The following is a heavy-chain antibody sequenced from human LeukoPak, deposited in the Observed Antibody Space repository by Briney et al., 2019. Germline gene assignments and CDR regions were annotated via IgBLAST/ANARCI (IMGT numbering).Heavy chain of an antibody. CDR3: ARQKLYDSSGYFDS. J-gene: IGHJ4*02. CDR2: IYYSGST. V-gene: IGHV4-34*01. Sequence: SETLSLTCAVYGGSFSGYYWSWIRQPPGKGLEWIGSIYYSGSTYYNPSLKSRVTISVDTSKNQFALKLSSVTAADTAVYYCARQKLYDSSGYFDSWGQGTLVTVSS. CDR1: GGSFSGYY. D-gene: IGHD3-22*01.